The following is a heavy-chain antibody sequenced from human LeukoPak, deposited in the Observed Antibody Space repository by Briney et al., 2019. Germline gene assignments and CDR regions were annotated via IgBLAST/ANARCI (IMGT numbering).Heavy chain of an antibody. Sequence: GGSLRLSCAASGFDFSGAYMNWVRQAPGKGLEWVGLIKNKHEHQETDYAAPVRERFIITRDDSSSTLFLQMNSLKTEDTAVYYCVTDANRILGARGTGYWGQGILVTVSS. D-gene: IGHD1-26*01. CDR1: GFDFSGAY. CDR2: IKNKHEHQET. J-gene: IGHJ4*02. V-gene: IGHV3-15*07. CDR3: VTDANRILGARGTGY.